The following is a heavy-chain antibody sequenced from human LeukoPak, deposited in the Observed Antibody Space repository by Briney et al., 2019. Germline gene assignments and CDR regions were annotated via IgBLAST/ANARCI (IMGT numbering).Heavy chain of an antibody. V-gene: IGHV3-23*01. D-gene: IGHD3-22*01. Sequence: GGSLRLSCTVSGITLSNYGMSWVRQAPGKGLEWVAGISDSGGRTKYADSVKGRFTVSRDSPKNTLYLQMNGLRAEDTALYFCAKRGVVIRVILVGFHKEAYYFDSWGQGALVTVSS. CDR3: AKRGVVIRVILVGFHKEAYYFDS. CDR1: GITLSNYG. J-gene: IGHJ4*02. CDR2: ISDSGGRT.